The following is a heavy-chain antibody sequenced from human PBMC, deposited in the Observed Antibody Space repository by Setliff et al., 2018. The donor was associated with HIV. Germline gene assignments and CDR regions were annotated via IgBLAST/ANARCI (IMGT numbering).Heavy chain of an antibody. V-gene: IGHV1-2*02. CDR1: GYTFTGSF. D-gene: IGHD7-27*01. CDR2: INCNSGGT. CDR3: ARARLLGGFLS. Sequence: ASVKVSCKSSGYTFTGSFMHWVRQAPGQGLEWMGWINCNSGGTYYAQNFQGRVTMTRDASINTAYMELSSLKSDDTAVYYCARARLLGGFLSWGRGALVTVSS. J-gene: IGHJ5*02.